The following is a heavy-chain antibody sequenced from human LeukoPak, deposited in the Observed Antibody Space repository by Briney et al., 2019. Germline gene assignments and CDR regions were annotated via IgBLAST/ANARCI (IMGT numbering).Heavy chain of an antibody. CDR3: ARYSSSVGWFDP. V-gene: IGHV4-39*01. CDR1: GGSISSNGYH. Sequence: SETLSLTCTFSGGSISSNGYHWAWIRQPPGKGLEWIGIVYYSGTTTYNPSLKSRVTISVDTSNNQFSLKLSSVTAADTAVYYCARYSSSVGWFDPWGQGTLVTVSS. J-gene: IGHJ5*02. CDR2: VYYSGTT. D-gene: IGHD3-22*01.